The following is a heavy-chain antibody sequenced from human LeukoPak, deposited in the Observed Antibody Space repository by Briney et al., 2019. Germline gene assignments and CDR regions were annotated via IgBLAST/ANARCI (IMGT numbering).Heavy chain of an antibody. V-gene: IGHV4-4*07. J-gene: IGHJ6*03. CDR2: IYTSGST. CDR1: GGSISSYY. D-gene: IGHD2-15*01. CDR3: ARDRTLYCSGGSCSYYYYYYYMDV. Sequence: PSETLSLTCTVSGGSISSYYWSWIRRPAGKGLEWIGRIYTSGSTNYNPSLKSRVTMSVDTSKNQFSLKLSSVTAADTAVYYCARDRTLYCSGGSCSYYYYYYYMDVWGKGTTVTVSS.